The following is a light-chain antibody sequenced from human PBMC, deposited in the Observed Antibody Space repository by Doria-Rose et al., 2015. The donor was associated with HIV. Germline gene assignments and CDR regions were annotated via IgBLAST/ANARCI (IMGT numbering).Light chain of an antibody. J-gene: IGKJ5*01. V-gene: IGKV3-20*01. Sequence: TQSPGTLSLSPGERATLSCRASQRVKSSYLAWYQQKPGQAPRLLIYDASTRATGIPDRFSVSGSGTDFTLTISRLEPEDVAVYYCHQYGASQGAFGQGTRQEIK. CDR3: HQYGASQGA. CDR1: QRVKSSY. CDR2: DAS.